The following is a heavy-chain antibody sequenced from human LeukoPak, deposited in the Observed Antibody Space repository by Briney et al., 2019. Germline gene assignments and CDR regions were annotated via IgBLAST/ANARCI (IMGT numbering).Heavy chain of an antibody. CDR1: GGSISSYY. CDR3: ARGGLAIAGYDY. Sequence: SETLSLTCTVSGGSISSYYRSWIRQPPGKGLEWIGYIYYSGSTNYNPSLKSRVTISVDTSKNQSSLKLSSVTAADTAVYYYARGGLAIAGYDYWGQGTLVTVSS. CDR2: IYYSGST. D-gene: IGHD6-13*01. V-gene: IGHV4-59*08. J-gene: IGHJ4*02.